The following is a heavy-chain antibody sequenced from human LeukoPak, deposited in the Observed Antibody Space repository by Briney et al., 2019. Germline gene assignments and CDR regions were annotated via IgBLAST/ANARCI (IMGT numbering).Heavy chain of an antibody. V-gene: IGHV3-23*01. CDR2: ISGSGADT. Sequence: GGSLRLSCAASGFTFGTYTMTWFRQAPGKGLEWVSSISGSGADTYYADSLKGRFTISRDNSKNTMYLQMNSLRVEDTAVYYCAGNRNWGQGTLVTVSS. D-gene: IGHD1-1*01. CDR1: GFTFGTYT. J-gene: IGHJ4*02. CDR3: AGNRN.